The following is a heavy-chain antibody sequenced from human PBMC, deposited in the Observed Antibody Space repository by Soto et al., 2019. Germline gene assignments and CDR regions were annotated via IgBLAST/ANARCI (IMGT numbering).Heavy chain of an antibody. CDR3: ARMSTLYGMDV. CDR1: GFTFSGYS. CDR2: ISSSSSYI. J-gene: IGHJ6*02. Sequence: GGSLRLSCAASGFTFSGYSMNWVRQAPGKGLEWVSSISSSSSYIYYADSVKGRFTISRDNAKNSLYLQMNSLRAEDTAVYYCARMSTLYGMDVWGQGTTVTVSS. V-gene: IGHV3-21*01.